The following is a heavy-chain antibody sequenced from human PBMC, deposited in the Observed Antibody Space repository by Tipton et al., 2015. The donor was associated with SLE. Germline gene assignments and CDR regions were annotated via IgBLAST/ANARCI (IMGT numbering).Heavy chain of an antibody. J-gene: IGHJ4*02. D-gene: IGHD2-2*01. CDR1: GFTFSDYY. CDR2: INSDGSST. V-gene: IGHV3-74*01. CDR3: ARAPSLCTSTSCKSFLDS. Sequence: SLRLSCAASGFTFSDYYMSWIRQAPGKGLVWVSRINSDGSSTNYADSVKGRFTISRDNAKNTLYLQINSPRAENTAVYYCARAPSLCTSTSCKSFLDSWGQGALVTVSS.